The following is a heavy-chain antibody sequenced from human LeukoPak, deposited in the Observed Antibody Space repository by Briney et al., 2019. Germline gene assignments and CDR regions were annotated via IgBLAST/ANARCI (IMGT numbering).Heavy chain of an antibody. D-gene: IGHD5-18*01. V-gene: IGHV3-30*04. CDR3: ARARSSYGYGDAFDI. CDR1: GFTFSTYA. Sequence: GGSQRLSCAASGFTFSTYAMHWVRQAPGKGLEWVAVISYDGSSKYYADSVKGRFTISRDNSKNTLYLQMNSLRAEDTAVYYCARARSSYGYGDAFDIWGQGTMVTVSS. J-gene: IGHJ3*02. CDR2: ISYDGSSK.